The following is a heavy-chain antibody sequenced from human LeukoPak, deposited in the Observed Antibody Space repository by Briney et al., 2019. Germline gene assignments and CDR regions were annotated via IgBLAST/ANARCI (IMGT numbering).Heavy chain of an antibody. V-gene: IGHV4-4*02. CDR2: IYHSGST. CDR3: ARERVITMVRGVPLNYYYYYMDV. J-gene: IGHJ6*03. Sequence: SETLSLTCAVSGGSISSSNWWSWVRQPPGKGLEWIGEIYHSGSTNYNPSLKSRVTISVDKSKNQFSLKLSSVTAADTAVYYCARERVITMVRGVPLNYYYYYMDVWGKGTTVTVSS. D-gene: IGHD3-10*01. CDR1: GGSISSSNW.